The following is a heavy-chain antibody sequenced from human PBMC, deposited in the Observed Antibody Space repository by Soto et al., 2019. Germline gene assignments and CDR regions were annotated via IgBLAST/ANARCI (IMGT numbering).Heavy chain of an antibody. CDR2: LYYSGST. CDR1: GGSISSGGYY. D-gene: IGHD2-15*01. Sequence: QVQLQESGPGLVKPSQTLSLTCTVSGGSISSGGYYWSWIRQHPGKGLEWIGYLYYSGSTYYNPXPXSXXTISADTSKNPFSLKLSSVTAADTAVYYCAGGVVHWGQGTLVTVSS. V-gene: IGHV4-31*01. J-gene: IGHJ4*02. CDR3: AGGVVH.